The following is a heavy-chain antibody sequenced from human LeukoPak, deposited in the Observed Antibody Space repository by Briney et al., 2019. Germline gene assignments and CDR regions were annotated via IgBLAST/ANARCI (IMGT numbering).Heavy chain of an antibody. D-gene: IGHD3-22*01. CDR3: ARAPVYYDETRGYLKISNWYFDL. J-gene: IGHJ2*01. CDR1: GFTFSSYG. V-gene: IGHV3-30*02. CDR2: IRYDGSNK. Sequence: HPGGSLRLSCAASGFTFSSYGMHWVRQAPGKGLEWVAFIRYDGSNKYYADSVKGRFTISRDNSKNTLYLQMNSLRAEDTAVYYCARAPVYYDETRGYLKISNWYFDLWGRGTLVTVSS.